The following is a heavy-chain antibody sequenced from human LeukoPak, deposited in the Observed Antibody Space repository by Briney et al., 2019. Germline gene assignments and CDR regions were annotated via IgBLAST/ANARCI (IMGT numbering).Heavy chain of an antibody. D-gene: IGHD3-3*01. Sequence: GGSLRLSCAASGFTFSSYSMNWVRQAPGKGLEWVSSISSSSSYIYYADSVKGRFTISRDNAKNSLYLQMNSLRAEDTAVYYCAREPFWSGYYSNSHFDYWGQGTLVTVSS. V-gene: IGHV3-21*01. CDR2: ISSSSSYI. CDR3: AREPFWSGYYSNSHFDY. J-gene: IGHJ4*02. CDR1: GFTFSSYS.